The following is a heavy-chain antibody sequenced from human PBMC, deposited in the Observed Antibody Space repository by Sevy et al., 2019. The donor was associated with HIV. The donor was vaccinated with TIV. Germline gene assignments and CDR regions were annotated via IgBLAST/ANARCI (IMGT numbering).Heavy chain of an antibody. CDR2: ISSGSSYT. J-gene: IGHJ4*02. Sequence: GGSLRLSCAASGFTFSDYYMSWIRQAPGKGLEWVSYISSGSSYTNYADSVKGRFTIPRDNARNSLYLQMNSLRAEDTAVYYCAKDSRVYSSSHFDYWGQGIGVTVSS. D-gene: IGHD6-13*01. CDR3: AKDSRVYSSSHFDY. CDR1: GFTFSDYY. V-gene: IGHV3-11*06.